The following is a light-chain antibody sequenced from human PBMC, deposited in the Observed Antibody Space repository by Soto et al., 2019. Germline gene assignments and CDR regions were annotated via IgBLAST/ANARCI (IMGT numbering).Light chain of an antibody. Sequence: DIQMTQSPSTLSASVGDRVTITCRASQSISNWLAWYQQKPGKAPKLLIYDASSLESGVPSRFSGSGSGTEFTLTISSLQSGDFAVYYCQQYISSPLTFGQGTKVDI. CDR3: QQYISSPLT. CDR2: DAS. CDR1: QSISNW. V-gene: IGKV1-5*01. J-gene: IGKJ1*01.